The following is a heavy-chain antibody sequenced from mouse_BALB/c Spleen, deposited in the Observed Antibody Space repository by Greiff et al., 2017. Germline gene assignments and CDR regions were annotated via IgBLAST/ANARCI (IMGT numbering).Heavy chain of an antibody. CDR3: ARGDGCYAMDY. J-gene: IGHJ4*01. CDR2: IDPYDGGT. Sequence: EVQLMESGPELVKPGASVKISCKASGYSFTSYNMHWVKQSHGKSLEWIGYIDPYDGGTSYNQKFKGKATLTVDKSSSTAYMQLKSLTSEDSAVYYCARGDGCYAMDYWGQGTSVTVSS. D-gene: IGHD1-2*01. V-gene: IGHV1S135*01. CDR1: GYSFTSYN.